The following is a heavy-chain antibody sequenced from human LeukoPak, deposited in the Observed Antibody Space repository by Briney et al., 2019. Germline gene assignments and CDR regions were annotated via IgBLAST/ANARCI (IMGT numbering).Heavy chain of an antibody. J-gene: IGHJ4*02. D-gene: IGHD7-27*01. Sequence: GGSPRLSCAASGFTFSTYSMNWVRQTPGKGLEWVSTITTSDGNTYYADSVKGRFTVSRDNSKNTLFLQMNSLRAEDTAVYYCAKDGGLWVSAHWGDSWGRGTLVTVSS. CDR1: GFTFSTYS. CDR3: AKDGGLWVSAHWGDS. CDR2: ITTSDGNT. V-gene: IGHV3-23*01.